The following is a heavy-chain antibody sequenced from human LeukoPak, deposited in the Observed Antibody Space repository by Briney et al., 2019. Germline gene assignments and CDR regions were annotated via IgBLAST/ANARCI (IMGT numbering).Heavy chain of an antibody. V-gene: IGHV3-30*03. CDR3: AREGDSSSCPDY. CDR2: ISYDGSNK. CDR1: GFTFSSYG. Sequence: PGGSLRLSCAASGFTFSSYGMHWVRQAPGKGLEWVAVISYDGSNKYYADSVKGRFTISRDNAKNSLYLQMNSLRVEDTAVYYCAREGDSSSCPDYWGQGTLVTVSS. D-gene: IGHD6-13*01. J-gene: IGHJ4*02.